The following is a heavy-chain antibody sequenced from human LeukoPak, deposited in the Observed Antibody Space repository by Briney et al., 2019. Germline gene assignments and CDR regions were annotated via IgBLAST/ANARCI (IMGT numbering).Heavy chain of an antibody. CDR3: ARDRRNYNIDY. V-gene: IGHV1-18*01. Sequence: ASVKVSCKASGGTFSSYAISWVRQAPGQGLEWMGWISAYNGNTNYAQKLQGRVTMTTDTSTSTAYMELRSLRSDDTAVYYCARDRRNYNIDYWGQGTLVTVSS. CDR1: GGTFSSYA. D-gene: IGHD4-11*01. CDR2: ISAYNGNT. J-gene: IGHJ4*02.